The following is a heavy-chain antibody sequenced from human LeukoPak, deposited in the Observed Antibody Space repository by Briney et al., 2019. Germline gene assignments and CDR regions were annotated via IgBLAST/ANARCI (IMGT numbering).Heavy chain of an antibody. D-gene: IGHD6-13*01. J-gene: IGHJ4*02. CDR3: ASAGYSSSWYWS. CDR2: ISSSSSYI. Sequence: GGSLRLSCAASGFTFSSYAMSWVRQAPGKGLEWVSSISSSSSYIYYADSVKGRFTISRDNAKNSLYLQMNSLRAEDTAVYYCASAGYSSSWYWSWGQGTLVTVSS. CDR1: GFTFSSYA. V-gene: IGHV3-21*01.